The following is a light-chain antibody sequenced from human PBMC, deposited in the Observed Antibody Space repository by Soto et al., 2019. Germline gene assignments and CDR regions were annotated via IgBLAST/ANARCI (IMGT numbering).Light chain of an antibody. Sequence: QSVLTQPPSASGTPGQRVTISWSGSSSNIGSNYVYWYQQLPGTAPKLLIYRNNQRPSGVPDRFSGSKSGTSASLAISGLRSEDEADYYCAAWDDSLSGVVFGGGTKLTVL. V-gene: IGLV1-47*01. J-gene: IGLJ2*01. CDR1: SSNIGSNY. CDR3: AAWDDSLSGVV. CDR2: RNN.